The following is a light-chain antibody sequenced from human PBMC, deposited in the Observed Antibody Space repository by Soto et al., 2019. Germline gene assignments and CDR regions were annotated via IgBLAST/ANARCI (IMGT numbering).Light chain of an antibody. Sequence: EIQMTQSPSTLSASVGDRVTITCRASQSISSWLAWYQQKPGKAPKLLIYDASSLESGLPSRFSGGGSGTEFPLTISSLPPDDFATYYCQQYNSYSPTFGQGTKVEIK. J-gene: IGKJ1*01. V-gene: IGKV1-5*01. CDR3: QQYNSYSPT. CDR1: QSISSW. CDR2: DAS.